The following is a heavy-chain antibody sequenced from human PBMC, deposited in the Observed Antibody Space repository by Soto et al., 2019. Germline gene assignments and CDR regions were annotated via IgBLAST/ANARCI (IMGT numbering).Heavy chain of an antibody. Sequence: PGGSLRLSCAASGFTFSDYYMSWIRQAPWKGLEWVSYISSSSSYTSYADSVKGRFTISRDNAKNSLYLQMNSLRAEDTAAYYCARTPDCTNGVCSAGFDYWGQGTLVTVSS. V-gene: IGHV3-11*06. CDR1: GFTFSDYY. J-gene: IGHJ4*02. CDR3: ARTPDCTNGVCSAGFDY. CDR2: ISSSSSYT. D-gene: IGHD2-8*01.